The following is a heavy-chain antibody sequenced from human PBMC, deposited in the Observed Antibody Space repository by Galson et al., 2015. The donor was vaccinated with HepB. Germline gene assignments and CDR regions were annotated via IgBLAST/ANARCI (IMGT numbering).Heavy chain of an antibody. D-gene: IGHD6-19*01. V-gene: IGHV3-7*01. CDR1: GFTFSTYW. J-gene: IGHJ3*01. Sequence: SLRLSCAASGFTFSTYWMSWVRQAPGKGLEWVASIKQDGSEKYYVDSVKGRFTISRDNAKNSLYLQMNSLRADDTAVYYCARDVAVAVLGSFDVWGHGTMVTVSS. CDR2: IKQDGSEK. CDR3: ARDVAVAVLGSFDV.